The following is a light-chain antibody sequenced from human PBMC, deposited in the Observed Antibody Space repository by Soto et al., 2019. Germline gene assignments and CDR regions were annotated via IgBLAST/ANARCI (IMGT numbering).Light chain of an antibody. CDR1: QSGSSN. CDR2: GAS. V-gene: IGKV3-15*01. J-gene: IGKJ5*01. CDR3: QQYNKWPTLT. Sequence: EIGMTQSPATLSVSPGESATLSCRASQSGSSNLAGYQQKPGRARRLLIYGASTRATGIPARFSGSGSGTEFTLTTTSLPSQDFAVPYCQQYNKWPTLTFGQGTRLEIK.